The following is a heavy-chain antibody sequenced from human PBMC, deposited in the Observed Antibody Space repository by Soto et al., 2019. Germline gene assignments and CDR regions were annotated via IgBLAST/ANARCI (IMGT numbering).Heavy chain of an antibody. J-gene: IGHJ4*02. CDR3: AHSIRVRGGVRYYFDY. V-gene: IGHV2-5*02. CDR2: IYWDDDK. D-gene: IGHD3-10*01. CDR1: GFSLSTSGVG. Sequence: SGPTLVNPTQTLTLTCTFSGFSLSTSGVGVGWNRQPPGKALEWLTLIYWDDDKRYSPSLKSRLTITKDTSKNQVVLTMTNMDPVDTAAYFCAHSIRVRGGVRYYFDYWGQGTLVTVSS.